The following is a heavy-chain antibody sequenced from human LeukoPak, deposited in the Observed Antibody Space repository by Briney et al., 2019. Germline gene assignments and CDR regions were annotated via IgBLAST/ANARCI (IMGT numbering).Heavy chain of an antibody. D-gene: IGHD3-10*01. Sequence: GALRLSCAASGYTFSSYAMSWVRQAPGKGLEWVSAISGSGGSTYYADSVKGRFTISRDNSKNTLYLQMNSLRAEDTAVYYCAKPHEKCYGSGSYPFDCWGQGTLVTVSS. CDR2: ISGSGGST. CDR3: AKPHEKCYGSGSYPFDC. V-gene: IGHV3-23*01. CDR1: GYTFSSYA. J-gene: IGHJ4*02.